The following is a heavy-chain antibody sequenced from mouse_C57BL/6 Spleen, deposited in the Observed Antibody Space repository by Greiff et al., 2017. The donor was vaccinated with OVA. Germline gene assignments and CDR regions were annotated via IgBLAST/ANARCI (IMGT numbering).Heavy chain of an antibody. V-gene: IGHV14-4*01. J-gene: IGHJ3*01. CDR2: IDPENGDT. CDR3: TTGPAAY. Sequence: VQLKQSGAELVRPGASVKLSCTASGFNIKDDYMHWVKQRPEQGLEWIGWIDPENGDTEYASKFQGKATITADTSSNTAYLQLSSLTSEDTAVYYCTTGPAAYWGQGTLVTVCA. CDR1: GFNIKDDY.